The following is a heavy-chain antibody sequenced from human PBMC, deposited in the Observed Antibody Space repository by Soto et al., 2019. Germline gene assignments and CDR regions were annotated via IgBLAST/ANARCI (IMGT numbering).Heavy chain of an antibody. V-gene: IGHV4-61*01. CDR3: ARIGGWYDIDF. CDR2: IFHNGTA. J-gene: IGHJ4*02. D-gene: IGHD6-19*01. CDR1: VGSVSIGSFH. Sequence: SETLSLTCSVSVGSVSIGSFHWSWIRQVPGKGLQFIGSIFHNGTANYSPSLKNRVSMSIDTSQSQFSLQLISVAAADTAVYYCARIGGWYDIDFWGQGNLVTVSS.